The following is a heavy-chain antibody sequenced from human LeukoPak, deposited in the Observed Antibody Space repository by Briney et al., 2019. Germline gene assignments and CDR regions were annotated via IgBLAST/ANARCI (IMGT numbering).Heavy chain of an antibody. Sequence: PGGSLRLSCLASGFSFSSYAMNWVRQAAGKGLEYVSAISGNGANTYYADSVKDRVTISRDSSKNTLYLQMNSLTAEDTAVYYCVKGVEGVRVINSWEYFQHWGEGSLVTVSS. CDR2: ISGNGANT. V-gene: IGHV3-64D*09. CDR1: GFSFSSYA. J-gene: IGHJ1*01. CDR3: VKGVEGVRVINSWEYFQH. D-gene: IGHD2-21*01.